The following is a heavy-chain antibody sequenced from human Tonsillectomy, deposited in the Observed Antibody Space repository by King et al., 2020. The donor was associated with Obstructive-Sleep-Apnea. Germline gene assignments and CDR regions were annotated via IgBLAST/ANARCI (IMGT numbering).Heavy chain of an antibody. CDR2: IYYSGST. CDR1: GGSISSYY. Sequence: QLQESGPGLVKSSETLSLTCTVSGGSISSYYWSWIRQPPGKGLEWIGYIYYSGSTNYNPSLKSRVTISVDTSKNQFSLKLSSVTAADTAVYYCVRHRDNGGNSDYYYGMDVWGQGTTVTVSS. D-gene: IGHD4-23*01. CDR3: VRHRDNGGNSDYYYGMDV. V-gene: IGHV4-59*08. J-gene: IGHJ6*02.